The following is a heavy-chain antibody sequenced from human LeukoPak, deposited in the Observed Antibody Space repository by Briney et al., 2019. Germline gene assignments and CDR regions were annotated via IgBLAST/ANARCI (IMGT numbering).Heavy chain of an antibody. Sequence: PGGSLRLSCAASGFTFSSYGMSWVRRAPGKGLEWVSTIGTADVNTFYADSVKGRFTISRDNSKNTVSLQMKSLRSEDTDVYYCAKAVVLSGMSRVSDYWGQGTLVTVSS. CDR3: AKAVVLSGMSRVSDY. J-gene: IGHJ4*02. D-gene: IGHD3-10*01. CDR2: IGTADVNT. V-gene: IGHV3-23*01. CDR1: GFTFSSYG.